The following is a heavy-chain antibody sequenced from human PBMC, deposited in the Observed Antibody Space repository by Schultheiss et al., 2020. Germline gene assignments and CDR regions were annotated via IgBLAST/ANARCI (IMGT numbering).Heavy chain of an antibody. CDR2: INHSGST. CDR3: ARSVDIVATGLNAFDI. CDR1: GGSFSGYY. J-gene: IGHJ3*02. V-gene: IGHV4-34*01. Sequence: SETLSLTCAVYGGSFSGYYWSWIRQPPGKGLEWIGEINHSGSTNYNPSLKSRVTISVDTSKNQFSLKLSSVTAADTAVYYCARSVDIVATGLNAFDIWGQGTMVTVSS. D-gene: IGHD5-12*01.